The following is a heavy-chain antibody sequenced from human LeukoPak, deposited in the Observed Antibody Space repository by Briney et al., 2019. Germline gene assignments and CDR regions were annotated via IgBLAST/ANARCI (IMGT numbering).Heavy chain of an antibody. Sequence: ADSVKGRFTISRDNSKNTLHLQMNSLRAEDTAVYYCARAPRGAVAGTYYYYGMDVWGQGTTVTVSS. V-gene: IGHV3-30*01. CDR3: ARAPRGAVAGTYYYYGMDV. J-gene: IGHJ6*02. D-gene: IGHD6-19*01.